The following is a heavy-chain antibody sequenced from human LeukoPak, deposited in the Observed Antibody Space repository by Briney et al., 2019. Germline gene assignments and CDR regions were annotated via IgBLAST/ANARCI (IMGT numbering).Heavy chain of an antibody. CDR1: GFTFSSYA. D-gene: IGHD3-10*01. CDR2: ISYDGSNK. J-gene: IGHJ4*02. V-gene: IGHV3-30-3*01. CDR3: AREFTATVLLWPGGNFDY. Sequence: PGGSLRLSCAASGFTFSSYAVHWVRQAPGKGLEWVAVISYDGSNKYYADSVKGRFTISRDNSKNTLYLQMNSLRVEDTAVYYCAREFTATVLLWPGGNFDYWGQGTLVTVSS.